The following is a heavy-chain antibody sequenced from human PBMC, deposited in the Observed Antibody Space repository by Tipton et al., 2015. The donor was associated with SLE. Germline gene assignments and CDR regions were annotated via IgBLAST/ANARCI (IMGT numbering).Heavy chain of an antibody. CDR3: ARGGYGGSPGGFDY. D-gene: IGHD2-15*01. CDR2: VHFSGTT. J-gene: IGHJ4*02. Sequence: LRLSCAVSTGSISSFAWNWIRQSPGKGLEWIGYVHFSGTTNSNPSLKSRVTISRDTSKNQFSLNLSSVTAADTAVYWCARGGYGGSPGGFDYWGQGTLVTVSS. CDR1: TGSISSFA. V-gene: IGHV4-59*01.